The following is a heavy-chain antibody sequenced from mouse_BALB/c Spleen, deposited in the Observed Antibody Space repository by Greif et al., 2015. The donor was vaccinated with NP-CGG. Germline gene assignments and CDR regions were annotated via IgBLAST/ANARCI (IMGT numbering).Heavy chain of an antibody. D-gene: IGHD2-4*01. J-gene: IGHJ3*01. CDR3: ARWDYDEGDWWAY. Sequence: QVQLQQPGAELVRPGGSVKISCKGSGYTFTDYAMHWVKQSHAKSLEWIGVISTYYGDASYNQKFKGKATMTVDKSSSTAYMERARRTSEDSAIYYCARWDYDEGDWWAYWGQGTLVTVSA. CDR1: GYTFTDYA. V-gene: IGHV1S137*01. CDR2: ISTYYGDA.